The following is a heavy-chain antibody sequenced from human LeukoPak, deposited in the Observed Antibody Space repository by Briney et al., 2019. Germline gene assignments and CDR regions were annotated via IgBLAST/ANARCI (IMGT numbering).Heavy chain of an antibody. CDR3: AKVRGYCSGGSCSPYYHYYYGMDV. V-gene: IGHV3-23*01. D-gene: IGHD2-15*01. Sequence: GGSLRLSCAASGFTFSRNAMTWVRQAPGKGLEWVSGISDGGVSTYYADSVKGRFTISRDNFKNTLYLQMNSLRAEDTATYYCAKVRGYCSGGSCSPYYHYYYGMDVWGQGTSVTVSS. CDR2: ISDGGVST. CDR1: GFTFSRNA. J-gene: IGHJ6*02.